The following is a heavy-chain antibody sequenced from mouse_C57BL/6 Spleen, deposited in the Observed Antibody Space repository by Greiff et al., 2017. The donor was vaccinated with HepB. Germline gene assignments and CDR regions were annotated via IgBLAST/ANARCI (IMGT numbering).Heavy chain of an antibody. CDR1: GYAFSSYW. D-gene: IGHD1-1*01. J-gene: IGHJ2*01. V-gene: IGHV1-80*01. Sequence: QVQLQQSGAELVKPGASVKISCKASGYAFSSYWMNWVKQRPGKGLEWIGQIYPGDGDTNYNGKFKGKATLTADTSSSTAYMQLSSLTSEDSAVYFCARMGDYYGSSYFDYWGQGTTLTVSS. CDR3: ARMGDYYGSSYFDY. CDR2: IYPGDGDT.